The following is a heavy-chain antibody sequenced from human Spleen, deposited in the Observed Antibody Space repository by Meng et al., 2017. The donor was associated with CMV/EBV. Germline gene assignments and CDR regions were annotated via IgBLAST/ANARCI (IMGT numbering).Heavy chain of an antibody. CDR1: SFSSSL. V-gene: IGHV3-21*01. Sequence: SFSSSLMHWVRKPAGRGLGWVSSISGNSIYRFYADSMKDRFTISRENAKNSVYLHMNSLRAEDTAIYDCAGVYCSRGSCSFDYWGQGSLVTVSS. D-gene: IGHD2-15*01. J-gene: IGHJ4*02. CDR2: ISGNSIYR. CDR3: AGVYCSRGSCSFDY.